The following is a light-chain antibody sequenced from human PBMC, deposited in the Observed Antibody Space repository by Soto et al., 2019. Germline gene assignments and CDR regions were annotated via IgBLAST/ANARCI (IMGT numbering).Light chain of an antibody. V-gene: IGLV2-14*01. CDR2: GVT. Sequence: QSALTQPASVSVAPGQSSPSSCTGTSSDVGGYNYVSWYQQHPGIAPKLRIYGVTNRPSGVSPRFSGSKSGNTAALTISGLQAEDDVDYLRSPYTSASTQLYLFATGTKLTAL. J-gene: IGLJ1*01. CDR3: SPYTSASTQLYL. CDR1: SSDVGGYNY.